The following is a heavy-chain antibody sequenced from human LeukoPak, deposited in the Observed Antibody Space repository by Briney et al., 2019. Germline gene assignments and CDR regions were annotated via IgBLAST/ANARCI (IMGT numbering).Heavy chain of an antibody. CDR2: IYGSGST. J-gene: IGHJ4*02. CDR3: ARGRDGYNFLNRGEYYYFDY. V-gene: IGHV4-4*07. Sequence: SETLSLTCTVSGGSISRYYWSWIRQPAGKGLEWIGRIYGSGSTTYNPSLKSRVRLSVDTSKNQFSLKLNSVTAADTAVYYCARGRDGYNFLNRGEYYYFDYWGQGTLVTVSS. CDR1: GGSISRYY. D-gene: IGHD5-24*01.